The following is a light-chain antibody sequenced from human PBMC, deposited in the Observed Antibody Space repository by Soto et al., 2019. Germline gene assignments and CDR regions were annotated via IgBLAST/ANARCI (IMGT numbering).Light chain of an antibody. CDR2: DVR. CDR1: SSDVRGYNY. Sequence: QSALTQPASVSGYPGQSIAISCTGTSSDVRGYNYISWYQQHPGKAPKFIIYDVRNRPSGVSNRFSGSRSGNTASLTISGLQAEDEADYYCSSYTSSSTVIFGGGTKLTVL. CDR3: SSYTSSSTVI. J-gene: IGLJ2*01. V-gene: IGLV2-14*01.